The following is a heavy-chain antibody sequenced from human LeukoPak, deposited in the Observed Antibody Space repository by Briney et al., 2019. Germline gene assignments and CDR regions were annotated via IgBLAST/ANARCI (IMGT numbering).Heavy chain of an antibody. V-gene: IGHV3-11*01. D-gene: IGHD2/OR15-2a*01. CDR2: ISSSGSTI. J-gene: IGHJ2*01. CDR3: ARYYRSTFDL. CDR1: AFTFSDYY. Sequence: PGGSLRLSCAASAFTFSDYYMSWIRQAPGHGLEWVSYISSSGSTIYDADTVKGRFTISRDNAKNSLYLQRSSLRAEDTAVYYCARYYRSTFDLWGRGTLVTVSS.